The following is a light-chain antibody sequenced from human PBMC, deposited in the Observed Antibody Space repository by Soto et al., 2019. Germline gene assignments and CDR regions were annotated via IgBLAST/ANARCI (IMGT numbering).Light chain of an antibody. CDR1: SSNIGAPYD. Sequence: QSVLTQPPPVSGAPGQRVTISCTGSSSNIGAPYDVHWYQQLPGTAPKLLIYANNNRPSGVPDRFSGSKSGTSASLAITGLQADDEADYYCQSYDSSLSGHVVFGGGTKLTVL. CDR2: ANN. J-gene: IGLJ2*01. CDR3: QSYDSSLSGHVV. V-gene: IGLV1-40*01.